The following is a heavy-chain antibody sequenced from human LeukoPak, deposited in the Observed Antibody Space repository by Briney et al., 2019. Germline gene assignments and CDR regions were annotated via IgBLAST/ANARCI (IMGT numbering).Heavy chain of an antibody. D-gene: IGHD3-9*01. V-gene: IGHV3-48*04. CDR2: ISSSSSTI. CDR3: ARSGPPQTDTIFLVRYYYYGMDV. CDR1: GFTFSSYS. Sequence: PGGSLRLSCAASGFTFSSYSMNWVRQAPGKGLEWVSYISSSSSTIYYADSVKGRFTISRDNAKNSLYLQMNSLRAEDTAVYYCARSGPPQTDTIFLVRYYYYGMDVWGQGTTVTVSS. J-gene: IGHJ6*02.